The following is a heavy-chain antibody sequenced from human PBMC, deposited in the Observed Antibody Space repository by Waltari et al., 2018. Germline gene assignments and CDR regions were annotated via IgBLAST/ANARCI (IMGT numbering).Heavy chain of an antibody. Sequence: QVQLVQSGAEVKNPGASVQVSCKVSGYTLTELSMHWVRQAPGKGLDWIGGFDPEDGETIYAQKFQGRVTMTEDTSTDTAYMELSSLRSEDTAVYYCASSSYSSSWYVYFDYWGQGTLVTVSS. CDR1: GYTLTELS. CDR2: FDPEDGET. CDR3: ASSSYSSSWYVYFDY. V-gene: IGHV1-24*01. D-gene: IGHD6-13*01. J-gene: IGHJ4*02.